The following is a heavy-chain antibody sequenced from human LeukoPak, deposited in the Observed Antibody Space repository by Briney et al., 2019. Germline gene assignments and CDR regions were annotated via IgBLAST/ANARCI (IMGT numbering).Heavy chain of an antibody. CDR3: ARAYYDSSGYYPRFDY. J-gene: IGHJ4*02. CDR1: GYTFTGYY. V-gene: IGHV1-8*02. Sequence: ASVKVSCKASGYTFTGYYMHWVRQAPGQGLEWMGWMNPNSGNTGYAQKFQGRVTMTRNTSISTAYMELSSLRSEDTAVYYCARAYYDSSGYYPRFDYWGQGTLVTVSS. CDR2: MNPNSGNT. D-gene: IGHD3-22*01.